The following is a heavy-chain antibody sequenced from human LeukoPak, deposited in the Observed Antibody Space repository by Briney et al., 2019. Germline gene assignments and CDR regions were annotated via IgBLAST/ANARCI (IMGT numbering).Heavy chain of an antibody. D-gene: IGHD6-13*01. CDR2: INHSGST. Sequence: PSETLSLTCAVYGGSFSGYYWSWIRQPPGKGLEWIGEINHSGSTNYNPSLKSRVTISVDTSKNQFSLKLSSVTAADTAVYYCARGRYSSSCFDPWGQGTLVTVSS. CDR1: GGSFSGYY. V-gene: IGHV4-34*01. CDR3: ARGRYSSSCFDP. J-gene: IGHJ5*02.